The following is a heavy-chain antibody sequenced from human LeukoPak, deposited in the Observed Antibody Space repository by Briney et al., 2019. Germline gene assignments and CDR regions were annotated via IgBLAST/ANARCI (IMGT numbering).Heavy chain of an antibody. CDR3: ARGEGYNFPYYFDY. CDR2: IYYSGST. J-gene: IGHJ4*02. V-gene: IGHV4-31*03. D-gene: IGHD5-24*01. CDR1: GGSISSDVYY. Sequence: SQTLSLTCTVSGGSISSDVYYWSWIRQHPGKGLEWIGYIYYSGSTYYNPSLRSRVTISADTSKNQFSLKLSSVTATDTAVYYCARGEGYNFPYYFDYWGQGTLVTVSS.